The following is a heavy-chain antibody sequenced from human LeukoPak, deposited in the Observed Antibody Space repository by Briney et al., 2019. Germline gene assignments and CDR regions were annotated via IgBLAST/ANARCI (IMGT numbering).Heavy chain of an antibody. CDR1: GFTFTSYA. J-gene: IGHJ4*02. CDR2: ISGSGGST. D-gene: IGHD5-24*01. V-gene: IGHV3-23*01. Sequence: GGSLRLSCAASGFTFTSYAMSWVRHAPGKGLEWVSAISGSGGSTYYAASVKGRFTISRDKSKTTLYLKMNSLRAEDTAVYYCAKVPGGMATFHYFDYWGQGTLVTVSS. CDR3: AKVPGGMATFHYFDY.